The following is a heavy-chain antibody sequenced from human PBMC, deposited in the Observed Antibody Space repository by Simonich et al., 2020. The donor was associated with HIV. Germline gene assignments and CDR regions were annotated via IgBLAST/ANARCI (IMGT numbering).Heavy chain of an antibody. CDR2: INHSGIT. Sequence: QVQLQQWGAGLLKPSGTLSLTCAVYGGSFSGYYWSWIRQPPGKGLEWIGEINHSGITNYKSSLNSRATISVDKSKNQFSLKLSSVTAADTAIYYCARRDRELILYFDYWGQGNLVTVSS. CDR3: ARRDRELILYFDY. CDR1: GGSFSGYY. V-gene: IGHV4-34*01. J-gene: IGHJ4*02. D-gene: IGHD3-3*01.